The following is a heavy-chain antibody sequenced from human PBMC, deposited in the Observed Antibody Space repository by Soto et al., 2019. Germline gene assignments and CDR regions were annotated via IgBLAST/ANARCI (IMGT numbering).Heavy chain of an antibody. D-gene: IGHD2-8*02. J-gene: IGHJ4*02. CDR1: GYSFAGYW. Sequence: PGDSLRISCKGSGYSFAGYWITWVRQKPGKGLEWMGRIDPSDSQTYYSPSFRGHVTISATKSITTVFLQWSSLRASDTAMYYCARQIYDADTGPNCQYYFDAWGQGTAVTV. CDR3: ARQIYDADTGPNCQYYFDA. CDR2: IDPSDSQT. V-gene: IGHV5-10-1*01.